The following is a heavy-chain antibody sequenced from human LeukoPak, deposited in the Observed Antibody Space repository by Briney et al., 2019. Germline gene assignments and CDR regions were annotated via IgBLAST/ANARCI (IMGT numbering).Heavy chain of an antibody. CDR3: ARDSGYDSLFGDFDY. CDR1: GFTFSSYA. V-gene: IGHV3-23*01. D-gene: IGHD5-12*01. Sequence: PGGSLRLSCAASGFTFSSYAMSWVRQAPGKGLEWVSAISGSGGSTYYADSVKGRFTISRDNSKNTLYLQMNSLRAEDTAVYYCARDSGYDSLFGDFDYWGQGTLVTVSS. CDR2: ISGSGGST. J-gene: IGHJ4*02.